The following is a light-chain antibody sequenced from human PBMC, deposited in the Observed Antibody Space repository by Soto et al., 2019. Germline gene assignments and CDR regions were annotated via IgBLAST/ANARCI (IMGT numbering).Light chain of an antibody. J-gene: IGLJ1*01. CDR2: DVS. V-gene: IGLV2-14*01. CDR3: ISYTSSSPPQYV. CDR1: SSDVGGYNY. Sequence: QSVLNKPASVSGAHGQSLTISCNGNSSDVGGYNYVSWYQQHTGKAPKLMIYDVSNRPSGVSNRFSGSKSGNTASLTISGLQAEDEADYYCISYTSSSPPQYVFGTGTKVTVL.